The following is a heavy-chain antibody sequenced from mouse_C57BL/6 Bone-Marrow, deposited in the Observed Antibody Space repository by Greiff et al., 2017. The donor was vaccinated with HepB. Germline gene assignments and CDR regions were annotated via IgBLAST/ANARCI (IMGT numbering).Heavy chain of an antibody. D-gene: IGHD2-3*01. J-gene: IGHJ4*01. Sequence: EVQRVESGGGLVQSGRSLRLSCATSGFTFSDFYMEWVRQAPGKGLEWIAASRNKANDYTTEYSASVKGRFIVSRDTSQSILYLQMNALRAEDTAIYYCARDADGYYGAMDYWGQGTSVTVSS. V-gene: IGHV7-1*01. CDR2: SRNKANDYTT. CDR3: ARDADGYYGAMDY. CDR1: GFTFSDFY.